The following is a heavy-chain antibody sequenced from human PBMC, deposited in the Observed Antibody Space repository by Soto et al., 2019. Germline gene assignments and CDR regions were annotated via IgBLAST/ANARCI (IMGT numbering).Heavy chain of an antibody. D-gene: IGHD3-3*01. CDR1: GFTFSSYS. J-gene: IGHJ4*02. CDR3: ATANDFWSGYRDY. CDR2: ISSSSSYI. V-gene: IGHV3-21*01. Sequence: EVQLVESGGGLVKPGGSLRLSCAASGFTFSSYSMNWVRQAPGKGLEWVSSISSSSSYIYYADSVKGRFTISRDNAKNSLYLQMNSLRAEDTAVYYCATANDFWSGYRDYWGQGTLVTVSS.